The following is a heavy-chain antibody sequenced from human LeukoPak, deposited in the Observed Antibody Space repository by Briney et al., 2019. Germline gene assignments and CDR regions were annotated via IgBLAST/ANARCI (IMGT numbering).Heavy chain of an antibody. D-gene: IGHD3-16*01. Sequence: ASVTVSCTASGYTFTSSGVSWVRQAPGQGLEWMGWISAYNGDINYAQKFQGRVTMTTDTSTSTAYMELRSLRSDDTAIYYCAREFRDGGYYNYYGMDVWGQGTTVTVSS. CDR2: ISAYNGDI. CDR3: AREFRDGGYYNYYGMDV. J-gene: IGHJ6*02. V-gene: IGHV1-18*01. CDR1: GYTFTSSG.